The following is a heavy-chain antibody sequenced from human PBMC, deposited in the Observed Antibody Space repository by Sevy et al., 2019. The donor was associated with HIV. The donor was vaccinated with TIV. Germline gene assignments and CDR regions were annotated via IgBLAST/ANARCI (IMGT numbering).Heavy chain of an antibody. J-gene: IGHJ5*02. D-gene: IGHD3-9*01. CDR1: GGSISSSSYY. V-gene: IGHV4-39*01. CDR3: ARPHYDILTGYPNWFDP. CDR2: IYYSGST. Sequence: SETLSLTCTVSGGSISSSSYYWGWIRQPPGKGLEWIGSIYYSGSTYYNPSLKGRVTISVDTSKNQFSLKLSSVTAADTAVYYCARPHYDILTGYPNWFDPWGQGTLVTVSS.